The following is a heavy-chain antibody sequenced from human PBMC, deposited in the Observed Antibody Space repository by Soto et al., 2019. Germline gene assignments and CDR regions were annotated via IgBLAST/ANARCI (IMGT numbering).Heavy chain of an antibody. CDR1: GGTFSSYA. Sequence: QVQLVQSGAEVKKPGSSVKVSCKAAGGTFSSYAISWVRQAPGQGLEWMGGIIPIFGTANYAQKFQGRVTIPAEKSTSPSSMAMSSLRSEDTAVDYCTSSSSSWDWFDPWGQGTLVTVAS. CDR2: IIPIFGTA. V-gene: IGHV1-69*06. D-gene: IGHD6-6*01. CDR3: TSSSSSWDWFDP. J-gene: IGHJ5*02.